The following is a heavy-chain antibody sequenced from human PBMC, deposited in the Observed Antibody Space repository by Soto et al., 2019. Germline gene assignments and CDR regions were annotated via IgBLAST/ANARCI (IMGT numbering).Heavy chain of an antibody. D-gene: IGHD2-21*02. CDR3: AIRRVTPYAFDI. V-gene: IGHV1-8*01. J-gene: IGHJ3*02. CDR1: GYTFTSYD. CDR2: MNPNSGNT. Sequence: QVQLVQSGAEVKKPGASVKVSCKASGYTFTSYDINWVRQATGQGLEWMGWMNPNSGNTGYAQKFQGRVSMTRNTSVSTAYMELSSLRSEDTAVYYCAIRRVTPYAFDICGQGTMVTVSS.